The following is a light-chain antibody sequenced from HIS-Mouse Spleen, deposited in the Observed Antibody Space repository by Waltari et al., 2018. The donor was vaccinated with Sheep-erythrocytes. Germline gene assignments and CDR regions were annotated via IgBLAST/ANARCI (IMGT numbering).Light chain of an antibody. CDR1: QSISSW. V-gene: IGKV1-5*03. CDR3: QQYNSYPWT. J-gene: IGKJ1*01. CDR2: KAS. Sequence: DIQMTQSPSTLSASVGDRVTITCRASQSISSWLAWYQQKPGKAPKLLLYKASSLESGVPSMFSGSGSGTEFTLTISILQPDDFSTYYCQQYNSYPWTCGQGTKVEIK.